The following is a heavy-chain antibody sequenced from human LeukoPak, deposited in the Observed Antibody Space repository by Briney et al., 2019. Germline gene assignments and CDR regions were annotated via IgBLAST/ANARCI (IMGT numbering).Heavy chain of an antibody. CDR3: ARDPDYGDYNDDY. J-gene: IGHJ4*02. CDR1: GGTFSSYA. Sequence: AASVTVSCKASGGTFSSYAISWVRQAPGQGLEWMGGIIPIFGTANYAQKFQGRVTITADESTSTAYMELSSLRSEDTAVYYCARDPDYGDYNDDYWGQGTLVTVSS. V-gene: IGHV1-69*13. D-gene: IGHD4-17*01. CDR2: IIPIFGTA.